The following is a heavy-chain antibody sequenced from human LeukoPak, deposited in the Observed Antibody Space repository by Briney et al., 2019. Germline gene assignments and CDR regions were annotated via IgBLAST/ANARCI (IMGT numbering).Heavy chain of an antibody. Sequence: PSETLSLTCTVSGDSISSSTYYWGWIRQPPGKGLEWIGSISYSGSTYYNPSLKSRVTISLDTSKNQFSLKLSSVTAADTAVYFCARGPYSYDSSGAFDIWGQGTMVTVSS. CDR2: ISYSGST. D-gene: IGHD3-22*01. J-gene: IGHJ3*02. CDR3: ARGPYSYDSSGAFDI. V-gene: IGHV4-39*07. CDR1: GDSISSSTYY.